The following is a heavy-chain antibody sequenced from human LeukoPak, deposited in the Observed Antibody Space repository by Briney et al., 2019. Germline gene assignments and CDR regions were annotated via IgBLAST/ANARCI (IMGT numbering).Heavy chain of an antibody. CDR1: GGSISSYY. Sequence: SETLSLTCTVSGGSISSYYWSWIRQPPGKGLEWIGYIYYSGSTNYNPSLKSRVTISVDTSKNQFSLKLSSVTAADTAVYYCARDKGDYYYYYYMDVWGKGTTVTVSS. V-gene: IGHV4-59*01. J-gene: IGHJ6*03. CDR3: ARDKGDYYYYYYMDV. CDR2: IYYSGST. D-gene: IGHD3-16*01.